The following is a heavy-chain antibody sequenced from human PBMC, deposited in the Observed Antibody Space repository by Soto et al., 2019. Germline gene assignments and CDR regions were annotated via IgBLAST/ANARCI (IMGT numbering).Heavy chain of an antibody. Sequence: QVQLVQSGAEVKKPGASVKVSCKASGYTFTSYDINWVRQATGQGLEWMGWMNPNSGNTGYAQKFQGRVTMTRNTSIGTAYMELSSLRSEATAVYYCARGLRARARYSNCVRNWFDPWGQGTLVTVSS. CDR1: GYTFTSYD. CDR3: ARGLRARARYSNCVRNWFDP. J-gene: IGHJ5*02. D-gene: IGHD4-4*01. CDR2: MNPNSGNT. V-gene: IGHV1-8*01.